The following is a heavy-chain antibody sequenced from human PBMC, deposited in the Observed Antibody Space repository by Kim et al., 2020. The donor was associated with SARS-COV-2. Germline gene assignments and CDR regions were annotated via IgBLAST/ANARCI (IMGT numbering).Heavy chain of an antibody. D-gene: IGHD3-9*01. V-gene: IGHV3-49*02. CDR3: ATSPRGYFDWIDY. Sequence: ASMKGRIAISIDESKSVAYLKMDSLKAEDTAVYYCATSPRGYFDWIDYWGQGTLVTVSS. J-gene: IGHJ4*02.